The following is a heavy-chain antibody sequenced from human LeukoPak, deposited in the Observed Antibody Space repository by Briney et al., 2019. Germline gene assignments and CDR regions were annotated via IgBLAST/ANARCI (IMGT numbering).Heavy chain of an antibody. J-gene: IGHJ3*02. V-gene: IGHV4-4*09. CDR2: IYVTGT. Sequence: SETLSLTCTVSGGSIGTYYWSWIRQSPGKGLEWIGYIYVTGTRYNPYLQSRVTISVDRSRNQFSLKLSSVTAADTAVYYCARFGVGATTDAFDIWGQGTMVTVSS. CDR1: GGSIGTYY. CDR3: ARFGVGATTDAFDI. D-gene: IGHD1-26*01.